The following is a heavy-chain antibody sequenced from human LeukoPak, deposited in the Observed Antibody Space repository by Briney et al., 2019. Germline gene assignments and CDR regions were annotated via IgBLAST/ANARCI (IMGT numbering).Heavy chain of an antibody. J-gene: IGHJ4*02. Sequence: PSETLSLTCTVSGGSISRYHWSWVRQPPGKGLEWIGYIYSSGSTNYNPSLKSRFTISLDTSKNQFSLRLSSVTAADTAMYYCARQDYTTGWYFLDQWGQGTLVTVSS. CDR3: ARQDYTTGWYFLDQ. V-gene: IGHV4-59*01. D-gene: IGHD6-19*01. CDR2: IYSSGST. CDR1: GGSISRYH.